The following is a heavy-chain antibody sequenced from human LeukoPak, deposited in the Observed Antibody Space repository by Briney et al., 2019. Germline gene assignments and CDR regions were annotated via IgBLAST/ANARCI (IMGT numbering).Heavy chain of an antibody. CDR1: GDSISSGDYY. V-gene: IGHV4-61*02. CDR3: ARDFTGRDYHYMDV. J-gene: IGHJ6*03. D-gene: IGHD3-10*01. Sequence: SETLSLTCTVSGDSISSGDYYWSWIRQPAGKGLEWIGRISSSGSTNYNPSLKSRVTISVDTSKNQFSLKLSSVTAADTAVYFCARDFTGRDYHYMDVWGKGTTVTVSS. CDR2: ISSSGST.